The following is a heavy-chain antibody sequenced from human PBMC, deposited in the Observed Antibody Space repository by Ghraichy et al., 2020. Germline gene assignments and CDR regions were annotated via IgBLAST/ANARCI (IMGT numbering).Heavy chain of an antibody. V-gene: IGHV3-23*01. Sequence: GGSLRLSCAASGFTFSTYAMNWVRQAPGKGLEWVSGIGVGGHNINYVDSVKGRFTISRDNSKNTLFLQMNSLRAEDTAVYYCATKEGYCNEGTCYYLDYWGQGTLVTVSS. CDR3: ATKEGYCNEGTCYYLDY. CDR1: GFTFSTYA. J-gene: IGHJ4*02. D-gene: IGHD2-15*01. CDR2: IGVGGHNI.